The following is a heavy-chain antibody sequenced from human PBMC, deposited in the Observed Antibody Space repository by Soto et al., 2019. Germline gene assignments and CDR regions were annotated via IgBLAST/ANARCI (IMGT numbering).Heavy chain of an antibody. CDR2: IYSSGNT. CDR3: VPRGPNFYYSGVDV. J-gene: IGHJ6*02. D-gene: IGHD2-2*01. CDR1: GDSISSSSYY. Sequence: QLQLQESGPGLVKPSETLSLTCAVSGDSISSSSYYWGWIRQPPGKGLEWIGSIYSSGNTYYNPSLKRRVTISVDTSRNQFSLKLTSVTAADTSVYYCVPRGPNFYYSGVDVWGQGTTVTVSS. V-gene: IGHV4-39*01.